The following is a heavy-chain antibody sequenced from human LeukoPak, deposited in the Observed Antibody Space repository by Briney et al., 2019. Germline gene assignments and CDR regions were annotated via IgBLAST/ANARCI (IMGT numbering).Heavy chain of an antibody. J-gene: IGHJ3*02. CDR1: GYSFTSYL. D-gene: IGHD2-2*01. CDR2: IYPGDSDA. CDR3: ARHFGGSTSHAFDI. Sequence: PGESLNISCKCSGYSFTSYLLGWVRQTPGKGLEWMGLIYPGDSDARYSPSFQGQVTISADKSITTAYLQWSSLRASDTAMYYCARHFGGSTSHAFDIWGQGTMVTVSS. V-gene: IGHV5-51*01.